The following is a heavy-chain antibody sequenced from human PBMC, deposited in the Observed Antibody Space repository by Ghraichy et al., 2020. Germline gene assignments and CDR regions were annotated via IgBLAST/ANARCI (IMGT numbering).Heavy chain of an antibody. V-gene: IGHV3-30*02. Sequence: GGSLRLSCAASGFTFSSYGMHWVRQAPGKGLEWVAFIRYDGSNKYYADSVKGRFTISRDNSKNTLYLQMNSLRAEDTAVYYCAKDRVFVVRGVINVFDYWGQGTLVTVSS. CDR1: GFTFSSYG. J-gene: IGHJ4*02. CDR2: IRYDGSNK. D-gene: IGHD3-10*01. CDR3: AKDRVFVVRGVINVFDY.